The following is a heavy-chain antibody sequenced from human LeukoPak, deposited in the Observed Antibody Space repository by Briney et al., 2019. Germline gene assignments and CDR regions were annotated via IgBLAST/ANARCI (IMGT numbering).Heavy chain of an antibody. Sequence: KPSEILSLTCSVSGGSITSYYWSWIRQPPGKGLEWIGYIYYTGSTKSNPSLKSRVTISLDMSERQFSLKLSSVTAADTAIYYCAASYFYDGIRYFDYWGLGTLVTVSS. CDR3: AASYFYDGIRYFDY. J-gene: IGHJ4*02. CDR1: GGSITSYY. D-gene: IGHD3-22*01. V-gene: IGHV4-59*08. CDR2: IYYTGST.